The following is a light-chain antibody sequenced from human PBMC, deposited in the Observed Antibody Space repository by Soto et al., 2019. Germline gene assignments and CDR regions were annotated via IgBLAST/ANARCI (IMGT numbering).Light chain of an antibody. CDR2: GAS. J-gene: IGKJ4*01. V-gene: IGKV3-15*01. Sequence: EIVMTQSPATLSVSPGEGVTLSCRASQSVSSNLAWYQQKPSQAPRLLIFGASTRATGIPARFSGSGSGTEFTLTISSLQSEDFAVYYCQHYNDWPLTFGGGTKVEIK. CDR3: QHYNDWPLT. CDR1: QSVSSN.